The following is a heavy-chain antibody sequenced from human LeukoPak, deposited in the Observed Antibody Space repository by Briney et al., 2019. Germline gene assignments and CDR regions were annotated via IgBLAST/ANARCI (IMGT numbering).Heavy chain of an antibody. Sequence: ASVKVSCKASGYTFTSYYMHWVRQAPGQGLEWMGIINPSGGSTSYAQKFQGRVTMTRDMSTSTVYMELSSLRSEDTAVYYCARGTILLGDYYYMDVWGKGTTVTISS. D-gene: IGHD3-16*01. CDR3: ARGTILLGDYYYMDV. J-gene: IGHJ6*03. CDR1: GYTFTSYY. V-gene: IGHV1-46*01. CDR2: INPSGGST.